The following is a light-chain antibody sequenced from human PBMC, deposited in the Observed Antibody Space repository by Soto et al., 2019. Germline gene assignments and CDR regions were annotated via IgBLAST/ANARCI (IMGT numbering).Light chain of an antibody. Sequence: EIVLTQSPATLSLSPGERATLSCRSSQSATDNYLAWYQQKPDQAPRLVISGASSRTSGIPDRFSASGSGTDFTLTISRLEPEDFAVYYCQQYSRAPLTFGQGTKVDIK. J-gene: IGKJ1*01. CDR2: GAS. V-gene: IGKV3-20*01. CDR3: QQYSRAPLT. CDR1: QSATDNY.